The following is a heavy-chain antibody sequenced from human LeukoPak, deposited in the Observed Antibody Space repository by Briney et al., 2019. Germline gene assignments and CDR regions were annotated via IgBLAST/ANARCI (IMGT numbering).Heavy chain of an antibody. D-gene: IGHD1-1*01. Sequence: GGSLRLSCAASGFTFSSYGMHWVRQAPGKGLEWVALIRYDGSNKYYADSVKGRFTISRDNSKNTLYLQMNSLRAEDTAVYYCAKDTTGTTPMDVWGKGTTVTVSS. J-gene: IGHJ6*03. V-gene: IGHV3-30*02. CDR3: AKDTTGTTPMDV. CDR1: GFTFSSYG. CDR2: IRYDGSNK.